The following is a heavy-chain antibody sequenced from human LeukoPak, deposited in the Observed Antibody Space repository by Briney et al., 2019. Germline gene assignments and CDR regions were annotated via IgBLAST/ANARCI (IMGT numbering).Heavy chain of an antibody. Sequence: SETLSLTCTVSGGSITSGSSYWAWIRQPPAKGLEWIGTIYYSGSTYYNPSLKSRVTISVDTSKNQFSLDLTSVTAADTAVYYCARYSSAYYYDFHYWGQGTLVTVSS. CDR2: IYYSGST. CDR1: GGSITSGSSY. J-gene: IGHJ4*02. V-gene: IGHV4-39*01. CDR3: ARYSSAYYYDFHY. D-gene: IGHD3-22*01.